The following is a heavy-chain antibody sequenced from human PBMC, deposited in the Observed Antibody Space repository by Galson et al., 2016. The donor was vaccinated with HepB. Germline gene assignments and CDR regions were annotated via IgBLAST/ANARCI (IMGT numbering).Heavy chain of an antibody. CDR2: IYYNGVT. D-gene: IGHD6-6*01. V-gene: IGHV4-59*01. Sequence: SETLSLTCTVSGGSISSYYWIWIRQSPGRGLECIGYIYYNGVTSYNPSLKSRVTISVDTSKNQFSLKLSSVTAADTAVYYCARGWGSSSSNFFDYWGQGTLVTVSS. CDR1: GGSISSYY. J-gene: IGHJ4*02. CDR3: ARGWGSSSSNFFDY.